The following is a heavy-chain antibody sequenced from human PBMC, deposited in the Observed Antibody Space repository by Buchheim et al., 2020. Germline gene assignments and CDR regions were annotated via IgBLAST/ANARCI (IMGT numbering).Heavy chain of an antibody. D-gene: IGHD6-19*01. V-gene: IGHV1-69*01. Sequence: QVQLVQSGAEVKKPGSSVKVSCKASGGTFSSYAISWVRQAPGQGLEWMGGIIPIFGTANYAQKFQRRVTITADESTSTAYMELSSLRSEDTAVYYCARDPVSPHSSGWTYNWFDPWGQGTL. CDR2: IIPIFGTA. J-gene: IGHJ5*02. CDR3: ARDPVSPHSSGWTYNWFDP. CDR1: GGTFSSYA.